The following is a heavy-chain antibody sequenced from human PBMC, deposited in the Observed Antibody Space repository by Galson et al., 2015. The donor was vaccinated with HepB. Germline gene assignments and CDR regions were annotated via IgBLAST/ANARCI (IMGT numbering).Heavy chain of an antibody. CDR2: ISAYNGNT. D-gene: IGHD6-13*01. CDR1: GNIFTTYG. V-gene: IGHV1-18*04. CDR3: ARGTSVWASTYSGSWLDY. J-gene: IGHJ4*02. Sequence: SVKVSCKASGNIFTTYGISWVRQAPGQGLEWMGWISAYNGNTNYAQKVQGRVSMTTDTSTSTAYMELKSLRSDDTAVYYCARGTSVWASTYSGSWLDYWGQGTLVTVSS.